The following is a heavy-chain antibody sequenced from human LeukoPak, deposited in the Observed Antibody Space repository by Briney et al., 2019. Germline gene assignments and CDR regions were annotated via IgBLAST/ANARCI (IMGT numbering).Heavy chain of an antibody. V-gene: IGHV1-2*02. J-gene: IGHJ3*02. D-gene: IGHD3-22*01. CDR3: ASPMPHQMYDSRGGDAFDI. CDR2: INPNSGGT. Sequence: ASVKVSCKASGYTFTGYYIHWVRQAPGQGLEWMGWINPNSGGTNYAQKFQGRVTMTRDTSITTTTAYMDLSRLRSDDTAVYCCASPMPHQMYDSRGGDAFDIWGQGTMVTVSS. CDR1: GYTFTGYY.